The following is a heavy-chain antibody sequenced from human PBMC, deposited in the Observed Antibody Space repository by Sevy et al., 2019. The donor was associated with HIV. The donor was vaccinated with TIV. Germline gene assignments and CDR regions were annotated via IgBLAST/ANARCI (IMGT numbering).Heavy chain of an antibody. J-gene: IGHJ4*02. CDR2: ISSGGRTI. CDR3: ARVRVAAADYYFDY. Sequence: GGSLRLSCAASGFTFSDYYMSWIRQAPGKGLEWVSYISSGGRTIYYADSVKGRFTISRDNAKNSLYLQMNSLGAEDTAVYYCARVRVAAADYYFDYWGQGTLVTVSS. D-gene: IGHD6-25*01. CDR1: GFTFSDYY. V-gene: IGHV3-11*01.